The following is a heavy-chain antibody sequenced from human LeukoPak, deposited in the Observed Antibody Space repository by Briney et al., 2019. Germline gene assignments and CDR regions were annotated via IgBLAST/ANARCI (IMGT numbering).Heavy chain of an antibody. D-gene: IGHD3-10*01. V-gene: IGHV4-59*11. CDR1: GGSISSHY. J-gene: IGHJ4*02. CDR2: MYYNGSM. CDR3: ASRYGSGSYGFDY. Sequence: PSETLSLTCTVSGGSISSHYWSWIRQPPGKGLEWIGYMYYNGSMNYNPSLKSRVTISADTPKNQFSLKLSSVTAADTAVYYCASRYGSGSYGFDYWGQGTLVAVSS.